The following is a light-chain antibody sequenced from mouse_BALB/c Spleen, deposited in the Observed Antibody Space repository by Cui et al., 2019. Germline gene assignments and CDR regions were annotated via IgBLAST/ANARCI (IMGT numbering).Light chain of an antibody. CDR3: QQWSSKTRGFT. V-gene: IGKV4-59*01. CDR2: DKY. J-gene: IGKJ4*01. Sequence: QIVPTQSPAIMPASPGEKVTMTCSDSSSVSYMHWYQQKSGTCHKRWIYDKYKLASGVPVRFSGSGSGTSYALTISSMEAEDAATYYCQQWSSKTRGFTFGSGTKLEIK. CDR1: SSVSY.